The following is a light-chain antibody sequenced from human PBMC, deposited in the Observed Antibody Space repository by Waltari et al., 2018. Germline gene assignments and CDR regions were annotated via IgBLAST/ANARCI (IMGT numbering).Light chain of an antibody. V-gene: IGKV3-15*01. Sequence: EIVMTQSPATLSVSPGEPATLSCRASQSVSSNLAWYQQKPGQAPRLLIYGASTRATGIPATFSGSGSGTEFTLTISSLQSEDFAVYYCQQYNSWPLTFGGGTKVEI. CDR1: QSVSSN. CDR2: GAS. J-gene: IGKJ4*01. CDR3: QQYNSWPLT.